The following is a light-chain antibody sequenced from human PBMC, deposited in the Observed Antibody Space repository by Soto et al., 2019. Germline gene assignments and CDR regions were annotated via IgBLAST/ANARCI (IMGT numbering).Light chain of an antibody. CDR1: QSISGT. J-gene: IGKJ1*01. V-gene: IGKV3-15*01. CDR2: GAS. CDR3: QQYDNWPWT. Sequence: EVVMTQSPATLSVSPGGRATLSCRASQSISGTLAWYQQKPGQAPSLLIYGASTRATGFPARFSGSGSGTDFTLTISSLQYEDFEVYYCQQYDNWPWTFGQGTKVEIK.